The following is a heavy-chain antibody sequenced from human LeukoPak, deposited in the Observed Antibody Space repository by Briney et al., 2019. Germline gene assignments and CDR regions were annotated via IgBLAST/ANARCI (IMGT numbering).Heavy chain of an antibody. Sequence: SETLSLTCAVYGGSFSGYYWSWIRRPPGKGLEWIGEINHSGSTNYNPSLKSRVTISVDTSKNQFSLKLNSVTAADTAVYYCARGLQRLPAGGYWGQGTLVTVSS. J-gene: IGHJ4*02. V-gene: IGHV4-34*01. CDR2: INHSGST. CDR3: ARGLQRLPAGGY. D-gene: IGHD6-25*01. CDR1: GGSFSGYY.